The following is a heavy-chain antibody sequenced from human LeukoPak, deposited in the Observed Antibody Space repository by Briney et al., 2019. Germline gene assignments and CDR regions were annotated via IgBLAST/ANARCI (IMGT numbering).Heavy chain of an antibody. CDR2: IYYSWRT. CDR1: GDSVSRSDSY. Sequence: NASETLSLTCSVSGDSVSRSDSYWDWIRQPPGKGLEWIGTIYYSWRTYYSPSLKSRVTMSVDPSNNQLSLTLRPVTAADTPVYYCARRRYYDGSGYLEWGQGTLLSVSS. D-gene: IGHD3-22*01. CDR3: ARRRYYDGSGYLE. V-gene: IGHV4-39*01. J-gene: IGHJ1*01.